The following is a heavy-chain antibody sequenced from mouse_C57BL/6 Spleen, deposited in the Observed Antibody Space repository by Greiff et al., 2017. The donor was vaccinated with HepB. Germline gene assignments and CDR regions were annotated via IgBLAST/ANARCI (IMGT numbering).Heavy chain of an antibody. CDR1: GYTFTSYW. V-gene: IGHV1-74*01. CDR2: IHPSDSDT. Sequence: QVQLKQPGAELVKPGASVKVSCKASGYTFTSYWMHWVKQRPGQGLEWIGRIHPSDSDTNYNQKFKGKATLTVDKSSSTAYMQLSSLTSEDSAVYYCAIGDPLIYYDYDRPDYWGQGTTLTVSS. CDR3: AIGDPLIYYDYDRPDY. J-gene: IGHJ2*01. D-gene: IGHD2-4*01.